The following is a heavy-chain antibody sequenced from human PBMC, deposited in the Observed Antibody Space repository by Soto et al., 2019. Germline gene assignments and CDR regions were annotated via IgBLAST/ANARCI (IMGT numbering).Heavy chain of an antibody. CDR3: VRDYVSDSGANLDY. Sequence: ASVKVSCKASGYTFTNYDIGWVRQAPGQGLEWMGWISPYSGNTKYAQKFQGRVTMTTDTSTTTAYMELSSLVSEDTAVYYCVRDYVSDSGANLDYWGQGTLVTVS. J-gene: IGHJ4*02. CDR2: ISPYSGNT. CDR1: GYTFTNYD. V-gene: IGHV1-18*01. D-gene: IGHD3-22*01.